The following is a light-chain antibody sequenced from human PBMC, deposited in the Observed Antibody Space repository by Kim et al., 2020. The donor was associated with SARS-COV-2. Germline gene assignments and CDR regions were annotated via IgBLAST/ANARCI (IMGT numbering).Light chain of an antibody. J-gene: IGLJ2*01. CDR2: QDS. V-gene: IGLV3-1*01. CDR3: QAWDSSTAYVV. Sequence: SYELTQPPSVSVSPGQTASITCSGDKLGDKYACWYQQKPGQSPVLVIYQDSKRPSGIPERFSGSNSGNTATLTISGTQAMDEAVYYCQAWDSSTAYVVFGGGTQLTVL. CDR1: KLGDKY.